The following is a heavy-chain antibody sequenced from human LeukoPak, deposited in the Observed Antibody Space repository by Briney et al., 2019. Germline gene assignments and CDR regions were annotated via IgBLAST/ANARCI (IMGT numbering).Heavy chain of an antibody. CDR2: IFYSGST. D-gene: IGHD6-19*01. Sequence: SETLSLTCTLSGGSISSSTSCWGWIRQPPGKGLEWFGSIFYSGSTYYDPSLKSRVTIYVDTSKNQFFLKLSSVTAAETAVYYCEVTAVAGPGTLYGMDVWGQGTTVTVSS. CDR1: GGSISSSTSC. V-gene: IGHV4-39*01. CDR3: EVTAVAGPGTLYGMDV. J-gene: IGHJ6*02.